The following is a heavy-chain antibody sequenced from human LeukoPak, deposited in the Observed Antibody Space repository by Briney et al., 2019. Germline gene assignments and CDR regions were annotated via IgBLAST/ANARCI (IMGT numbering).Heavy chain of an antibody. J-gene: IGHJ6*02. CDR1: GFTFSSYS. Sequence: PGGSLRLSCAASGFTFSSYSMNWVRQAPGKGLEWVSAISGSGGSTYYADSVKGRFTISRDNSKNTLYLQMNSLRAEDTAVYYCAKDLSDSSGYPLGYYGMDVWGQGTTVTVSS. CDR3: AKDLSDSSGYPLGYYGMDV. D-gene: IGHD3-22*01. CDR2: ISGSGGST. V-gene: IGHV3-23*01.